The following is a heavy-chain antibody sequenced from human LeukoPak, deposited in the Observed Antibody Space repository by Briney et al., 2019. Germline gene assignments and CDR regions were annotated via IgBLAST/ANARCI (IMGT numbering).Heavy chain of an antibody. CDR3: ARGITMIVVAPGY. J-gene: IGHJ4*02. D-gene: IGHD3-22*01. CDR2: ISYDGSNK. CDR1: GFTFSSYA. Sequence: PSGGSLRLSCAASGFTFSSYAMHWVRQAPGKGLEWVAVISYDGSNKYYADSVKGRFTISRDNSKNTLYLQMNSLRAEDTAVYYCARGITMIVVAPGYWGQGTLVTVSS. V-gene: IGHV3-30-3*01.